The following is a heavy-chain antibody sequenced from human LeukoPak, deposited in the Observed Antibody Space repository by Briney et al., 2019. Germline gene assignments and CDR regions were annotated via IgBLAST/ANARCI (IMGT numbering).Heavy chain of an antibody. CDR3: ARDAGYGGNSDY. D-gene: IGHD4-23*01. CDR2: INKDGSDK. CDR1: GFTFNMYW. Sequence: LSXAASGFTFNMYWMTWVRQAPGKGLESVAYINKDGSDKYYVDSVKGRFTVSRDNAKNSLYLQMNSLRAEDTAVYYCARDAGYGGNSDYWGQGTLVTVSS. J-gene: IGHJ4*02. V-gene: IGHV3-7*01.